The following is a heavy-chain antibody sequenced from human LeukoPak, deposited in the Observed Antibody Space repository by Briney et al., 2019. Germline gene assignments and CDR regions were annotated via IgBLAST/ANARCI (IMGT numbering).Heavy chain of an antibody. CDR1: GGSISSYY. Sequence: SETLSLTCTVSGGSISSYYWSWIRQPPGKGLEWIGYIYHSGSTYYNPSLKSRVTISVDRSKNQFPLKLSSVTAADTAVYYCARGGEQQLVKGYFQHWGQGTLVTVSS. CDR2: IYHSGST. D-gene: IGHD6-13*01. J-gene: IGHJ1*01. CDR3: ARGGEQQLVKGYFQH. V-gene: IGHV4-59*12.